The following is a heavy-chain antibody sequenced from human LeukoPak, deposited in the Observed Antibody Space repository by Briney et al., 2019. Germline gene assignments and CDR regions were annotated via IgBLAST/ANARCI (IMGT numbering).Heavy chain of an antibody. CDR2: ISYDGSNK. J-gene: IGHJ5*02. CDR1: GFTFSSYG. D-gene: IGHD6-13*01. V-gene: IGHV3-30*03. Sequence: GGSLRLSCAASGFTFSSYGMHWVRQAPGKGLEWVAVISYDGSNKYYADSVKGRFTISRDNSKNSLYLQMNSLRAEDTAVYYCARDRGSSWYDGWFDPWGQGTLVTVSS. CDR3: ARDRGSSWYDGWFDP.